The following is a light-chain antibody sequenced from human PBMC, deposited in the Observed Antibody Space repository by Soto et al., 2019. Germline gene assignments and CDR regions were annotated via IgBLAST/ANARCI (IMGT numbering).Light chain of an antibody. V-gene: IGLV1-40*01. Sequence: QPVLTQPPSVSGAPGQRVTISCTGSSSNIGAGYDVHWYQQLPGTAPKLLIYGNSNRPSGVPDRFSGSKSGTSASLAITGLQAEDEADYYCQSYDSSLSALFGGGTKVNVL. CDR2: GNS. CDR1: SSNIGAGYD. CDR3: QSYDSSLSAL. J-gene: IGLJ3*02.